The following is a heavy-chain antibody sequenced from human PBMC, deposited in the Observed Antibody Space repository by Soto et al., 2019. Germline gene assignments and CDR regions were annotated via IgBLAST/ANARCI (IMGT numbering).Heavy chain of an antibody. CDR2: IGGPGDDT. V-gene: IGHV3-23*01. CDR3: VKDRMSRNSVWDPFDV. CDR1: GFIFSEYA. Sequence: VQLLESGGGLVQPGGSLRLSCTPSGFIFSEYAMSWVRQAPGKGLEWVSSIGGPGDDTYYADYVKGRFTISRDNSRNTLYLQMNSLRGDDTAMYYCVKDRMSRNSVWDPFDVWGQGTMVTVSS. J-gene: IGHJ3*01. D-gene: IGHD4-4*01.